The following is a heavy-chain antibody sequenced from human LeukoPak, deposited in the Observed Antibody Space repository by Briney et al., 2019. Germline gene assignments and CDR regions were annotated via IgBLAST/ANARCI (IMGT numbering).Heavy chain of an antibody. J-gene: IGHJ3*02. CDR3: AKDRDYYDSSGYYPPPSDAFDI. V-gene: IGHV3-23*01. Sequence: GGSLRLSCAASGFTLSSYAMSWVRQAPGKGLEWVSAISGSGGSTYYADSVKGRFTISRDNSKNTLYLQMNSLRAEDTAVYYCAKDRDYYDSSGYYPPPSDAFDIWGQGAMVTVSS. CDR1: GFTLSSYA. CDR2: ISGSGGST. D-gene: IGHD3-22*01.